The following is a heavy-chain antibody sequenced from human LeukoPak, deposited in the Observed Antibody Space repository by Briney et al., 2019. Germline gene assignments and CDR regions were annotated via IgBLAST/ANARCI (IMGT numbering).Heavy chain of an antibody. V-gene: IGHV3-48*03. CDR3: ARDPQKGAARPAYFDY. D-gene: IGHD6-6*01. J-gene: IGHJ4*02. CDR1: GFTFSSFE. Sequence: GGSLRLSCAASGFTFSSFEMTWVRQAPGKGLEWVSYISSDSGSTIYYADSVKGRFTISRDNAKHSLYLQMSSLTAEDTAVYYCARDPQKGAARPAYFDYWGQGTLVTVSS. CDR2: ISSDSGSTI.